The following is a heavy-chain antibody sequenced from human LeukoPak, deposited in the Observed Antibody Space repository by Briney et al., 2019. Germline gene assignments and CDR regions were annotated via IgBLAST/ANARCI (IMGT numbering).Heavy chain of an antibody. Sequence: GGPLRLSCAASGFTFSSYGMHWVRQAPGKGLEWVAFIRNDGRKKYYGDSVKGRFTISRDNYKNTLSLQMSSLRSEDTALYYCAKDLNYGDLFDYWGQGTLVTVSS. CDR1: GFTFSSYG. D-gene: IGHD4-17*01. J-gene: IGHJ4*02. CDR3: AKDLNYGDLFDY. CDR2: IRNDGRKK. V-gene: IGHV3-30*02.